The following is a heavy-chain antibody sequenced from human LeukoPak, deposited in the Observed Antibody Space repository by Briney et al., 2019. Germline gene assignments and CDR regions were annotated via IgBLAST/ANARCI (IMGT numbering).Heavy chain of an antibody. CDR3: ARDRATMVRGRRADPRGTFDP. Sequence: GASVKVSCKASGYTFTGYYMHWVRQAPGQGLEWMGWINPNSGGTNYAQKFQGRVTMTRDTSISTAYMELSRLRSEDTAVYYCARDRATMVRGRRADPRGTFDPWGQGTLVTVSS. J-gene: IGHJ5*02. CDR2: INPNSGGT. V-gene: IGHV1-2*02. CDR1: GYTFTGYY. D-gene: IGHD3-10*01.